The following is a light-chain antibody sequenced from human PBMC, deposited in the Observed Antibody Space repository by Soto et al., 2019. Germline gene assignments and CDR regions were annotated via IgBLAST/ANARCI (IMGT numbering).Light chain of an antibody. V-gene: IGKV3-11*01. CDR3: QQRSNWPPWT. J-gene: IGKJ1*01. Sequence: EIVLTQSPATLSLSPGERATLSCRASQSVSSYLAWYQQKPGQAPRLLIYDASNRATGIPARFSGSGSGTHFTLPISSLEPEYFAVYYCQQRSNWPPWTFGQGTKVEIK. CDR2: DAS. CDR1: QSVSSY.